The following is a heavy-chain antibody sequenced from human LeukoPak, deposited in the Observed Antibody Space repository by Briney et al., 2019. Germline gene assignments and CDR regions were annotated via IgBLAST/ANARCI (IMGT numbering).Heavy chain of an antibody. CDR3: ARRGRRYYDSSGYRRAFDI. CDR2: INHSGST. Sequence: PSETLSLTCAVYGGSISGYYWSWIRQPPGKGLEWIGEINHSGSTNYNPSLKSRVTISVDTSKNQFSLKLSSVTAADTAVYYCARRGRRYYDSSGYRRAFDIWGQGAMVTVSS. CDR1: GGSISGYY. V-gene: IGHV4-34*01. J-gene: IGHJ3*02. D-gene: IGHD3-22*01.